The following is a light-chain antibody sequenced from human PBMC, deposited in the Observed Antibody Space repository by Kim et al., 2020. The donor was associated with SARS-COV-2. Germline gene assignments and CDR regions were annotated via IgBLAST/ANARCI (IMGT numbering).Light chain of an antibody. CDR2: GTS. CDR1: TGAVTSGYY. J-gene: IGLJ3*02. CDR3: LLSSGGAWV. V-gene: IGLV7-43*01. Sequence: PGGTVTHTCASSTGAVTSGYYANWYQLKPGQAPRALICGTSNKHSCTPARFSGSLLGGKAALTLSGVLPEDEAEYYCLLSSGGAWVFGGGTQLTVL.